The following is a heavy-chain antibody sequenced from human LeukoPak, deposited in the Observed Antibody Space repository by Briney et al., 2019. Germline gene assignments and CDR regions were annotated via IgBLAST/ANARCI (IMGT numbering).Heavy chain of an antibody. D-gene: IGHD3-10*01. Sequence: ASVKVSCKASGYTFTGYYMHWVRQAPGQGREWMGWINPNSGGTNYAQKFQGRVTMTRDTSISTAYMELSRLRSDDTAVYYCARDGSGSLGHNWFDPWGQGTLVTVSS. V-gene: IGHV1-2*02. J-gene: IGHJ5*02. CDR1: GYTFTGYY. CDR3: ARDGSGSLGHNWFDP. CDR2: INPNSGGT.